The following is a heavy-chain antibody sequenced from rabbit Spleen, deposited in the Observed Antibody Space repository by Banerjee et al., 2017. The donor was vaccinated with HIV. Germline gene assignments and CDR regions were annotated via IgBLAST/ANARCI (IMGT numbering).Heavy chain of an antibody. CDR2: IYAGSSGST. D-gene: IGHD2-1*01. V-gene: IGHV1S45*01. J-gene: IGHJ3*01. Sequence: QEQLVESGGGLVQPEGSLTLTCTASGFSFSSGYDMCWVRQAPGKGLEWIGYIYAGSSGSTYYASWAKGRFTISKTSSTTVTLQMTSLTAADTATYFCARNDDGDWSRLDLWGQGTLVTVS. CDR1: GFSFSSGYD. CDR3: ARNDDGDWSRLDL.